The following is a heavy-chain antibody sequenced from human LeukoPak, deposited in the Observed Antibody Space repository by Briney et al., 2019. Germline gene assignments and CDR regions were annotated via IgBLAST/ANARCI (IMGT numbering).Heavy chain of an antibody. D-gene: IGHD2-21*01. CDR3: ARQGSISAFDF. Sequence: SETLSLACAVYIDSFSGYHWSWIRQPPGRGLEWIGEIDHTGNTKYNPSLKSRVTISADTSKNHFALQLRALSAADTAVYFCARQGSISAFDFWGRGTLVTVSS. V-gene: IGHV4-34*01. CDR1: IDSFSGYH. J-gene: IGHJ4*02. CDR2: IDHTGNT.